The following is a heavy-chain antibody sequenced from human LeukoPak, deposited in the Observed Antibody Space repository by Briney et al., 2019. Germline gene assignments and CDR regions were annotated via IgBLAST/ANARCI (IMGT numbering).Heavy chain of an antibody. D-gene: IGHD3-10*01. V-gene: IGHV3-7*01. CDR2: INQDGTEK. CDR3: AKEGDYYGSGSYRDGFDI. CDR1: GFTFTTYW. J-gene: IGHJ3*02. Sequence: GESLRLSCAASGFTFTTYWMTWVRQAPGKGLEWVANINQDGTEKYYVDSVKGRFTISRDNAKNSLYLQMNSLRVEDTAVYYCAKEGDYYGSGSYRDGFDIWGQGTRATVSS.